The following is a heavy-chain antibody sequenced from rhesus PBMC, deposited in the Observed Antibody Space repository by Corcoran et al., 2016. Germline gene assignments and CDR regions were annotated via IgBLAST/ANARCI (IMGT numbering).Heavy chain of an antibody. J-gene: IGHJ4*01. Sequence: QVTLKESGPALVKPTQTLTLTCTFSGFSLSPSGLRVSRIRQPPGKALEWLARIDWDDDKYYSTSLRSRLTISKDTSKNQVVLTMTNMDPVDTTTYYCARSDSSWSDYFDYWGQGVLVTVSS. D-gene: IGHD6-13*01. CDR2: IDWDDDK. CDR3: ARSDSSWSDYFDY. CDR1: GFSLSPSGLR. V-gene: IGHV2S2*01.